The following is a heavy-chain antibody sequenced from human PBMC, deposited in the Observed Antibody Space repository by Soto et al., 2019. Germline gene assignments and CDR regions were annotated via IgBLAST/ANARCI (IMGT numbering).Heavy chain of an antibody. CDR2: ISSSSSYI. CDR1: GGTAISRS. Sequence: VGPLRHSYAASGGTAISRSVNRIRQDPGQGLAWVSSISSSSSYIYYADSVKGRFTISRDNAKNSLYLQMNSLRAEDTAVYYCARANTMVRARRYYGMDVWGQGTTVTVSS. CDR3: ARANTMVRARRYYGMDV. J-gene: IGHJ6*02. V-gene: IGHV3-21*01. D-gene: IGHD3-10*01.